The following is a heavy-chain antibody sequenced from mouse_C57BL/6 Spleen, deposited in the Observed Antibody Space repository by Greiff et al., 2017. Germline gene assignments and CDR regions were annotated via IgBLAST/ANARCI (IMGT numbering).Heavy chain of an antibody. J-gene: IGHJ2*01. D-gene: IGHD4-1*01. CDR2: IFPGSGST. V-gene: IGHV1-75*01. CDR1: GYTFTDYY. CDR3: ATPNWDVKGAFDY. Sequence: QVQLKESGPELVKPGASVKISCKASGYTFTDYYINWVKQRPGQGLEWIGWIFPGSGSTYYNEKFKGKATLTVDKSSSTAYMLLSSLTSEDSAVYFCATPNWDVKGAFDYWGQGTTLTVSS.